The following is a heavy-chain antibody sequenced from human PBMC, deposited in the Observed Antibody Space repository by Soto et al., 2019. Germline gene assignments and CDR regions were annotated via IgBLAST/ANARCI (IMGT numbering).Heavy chain of an antibody. CDR2: IYYSGST. V-gene: IGHV4-59*11. CDR3: ARFRYIGSYFFDY. J-gene: IGHJ4*02. D-gene: IGHD1-26*01. Sequence: QVQLQESGPGLVKPSETLSLTCIVSGGSISSHYWSWIRQPPGKGLEWIGYIYYSGSTNNNPSLKSRLTMSVDTSKNQFSLKLSSVTAADTAVYYCARFRYIGSYFFDYWGQGMLVTVSS. CDR1: GGSISSHY.